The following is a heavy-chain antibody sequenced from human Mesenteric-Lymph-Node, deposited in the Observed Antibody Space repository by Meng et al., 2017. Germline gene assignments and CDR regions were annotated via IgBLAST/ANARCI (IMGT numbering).Heavy chain of an antibody. D-gene: IGHD2-8*02. V-gene: IGHV4-34*12. CDR2: IIHGGSP. CDR1: GGSLNGDY. J-gene: IGHJ4*02. CDR3: ARRPTGIDY. Sequence: QGQLHQGGAGLLKPSEPLTLSCAVSGGSLNGDYWSWIRQPPGKGLEWIGEIIHGGSPSYNPSLKSRVTISIDTSKNQLSLMLSSVTAADTAVYYCARRPTGIDYWGQGTLVTVSS.